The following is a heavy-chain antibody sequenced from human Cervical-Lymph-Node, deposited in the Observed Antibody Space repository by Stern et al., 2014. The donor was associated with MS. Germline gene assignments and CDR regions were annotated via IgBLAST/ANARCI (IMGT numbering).Heavy chain of an antibody. CDR2: INAGTGNT. V-gene: IGHV1-3*01. J-gene: IGHJ4*02. Sequence: QVQLGQSGAEVRKPGASVKVSCKASGYTFTSYAMNWVRQAPGQRLEWMGGINAGTGNTKYSQKFQARVTLTRDTSASTAYMELSSLRSEDTAVYYCAKEGANDCFDYWGQGTLVTVSS. CDR1: GYTFTSYA. CDR3: AKEGANDCFDY.